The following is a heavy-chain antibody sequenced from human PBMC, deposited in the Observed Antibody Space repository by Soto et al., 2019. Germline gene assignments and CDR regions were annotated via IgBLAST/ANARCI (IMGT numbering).Heavy chain of an antibody. Sequence: GGSRNLSCEPPGFPSSSYPMNWSGRAPGKGLEWVAVISYDGSNKYYADSVKGRFTISRDNSKNTLYLQMNSLRAEDTAVYYCARAAIQNWNHLGGLVYWSQGTLVTVSS. V-gene: IGHV3-30-3*01. CDR1: GFPSSSYP. J-gene: IGHJ4*02. CDR3: ARAAIQNWNHLGGLVY. CDR2: ISYDGSNK. D-gene: IGHD1-1*01.